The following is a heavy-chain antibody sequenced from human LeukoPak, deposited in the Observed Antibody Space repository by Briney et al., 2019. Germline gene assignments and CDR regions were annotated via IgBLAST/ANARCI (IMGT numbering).Heavy chain of an antibody. J-gene: IGHJ3*02. CDR1: GYTFTSYY. CDR2: INPSGGST. CDR3: ARDLGYSYGFELNHAFDI. Sequence: ASVKVSCKASGYTFTSYYMHWVRQAPGQGLEWMGIINPSGGSTSYAQKFQGRVTMTRDTSTSTVYMELSSLRSEDTAVCYCARDLGYSYGFELNHAFDIWGQGTMVTVSS. D-gene: IGHD5-18*01. V-gene: IGHV1-46*01.